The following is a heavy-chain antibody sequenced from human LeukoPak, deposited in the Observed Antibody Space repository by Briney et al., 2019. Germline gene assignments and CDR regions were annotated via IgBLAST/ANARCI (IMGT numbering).Heavy chain of an antibody. V-gene: IGHV3-33*01. CDR1: GFTFRSYD. Sequence: GESLRLSCAASGFTFRSYDLRWVRQAPGKGLEWVAVIRYDGSNKYYVDSVKGRFTISRDNYKNTLYLQMNSLRGEDTAVYYCAREGQQLGYDALDIWGQGTMVTVSS. J-gene: IGHJ3*02. CDR3: AREGQQLGYDALDI. CDR2: IRYDGSNK. D-gene: IGHD6-13*01.